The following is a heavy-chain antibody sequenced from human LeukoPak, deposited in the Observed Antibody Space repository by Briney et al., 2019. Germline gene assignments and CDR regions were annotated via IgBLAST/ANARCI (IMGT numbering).Heavy chain of an antibody. J-gene: IGHJ6*03. D-gene: IGHD3-22*01. Sequence: GGSLRLSCAASGFTFSSYWMSWVRQAPGKGLEWLANIKQDGSETYYVDSVKGRFTISRDNAKNSLYLQMNSLRAEDTAVYYCARTPLDSSGYYVYYYYYMDVWGKGTTVTVSS. CDR1: GFTFSSYW. V-gene: IGHV3-7*01. CDR2: IKQDGSET. CDR3: ARTPLDSSGYYVYYYYYMDV.